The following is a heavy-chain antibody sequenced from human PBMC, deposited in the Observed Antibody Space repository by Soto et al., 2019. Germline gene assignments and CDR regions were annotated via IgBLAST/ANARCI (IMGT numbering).Heavy chain of an antibody. V-gene: IGHV1-69*06. CDR2: IIPMFGTA. D-gene: IGHD4-17*01. CDR3: AKDYSTVTTDPLSVVLFDY. J-gene: IGHJ4*02. CDR1: GDTFHRHA. Sequence: QVQLVQSGAEVKKPGSSVKVSCKGSGDTFHRHALSWVRQAPGQGLEWMGGIIPMFGTANYAQKFQGRVTITADTSTSTAYMELSSLRFEDTAFYYCAKDYSTVTTDPLSVVLFDYWGQGALVTVSS.